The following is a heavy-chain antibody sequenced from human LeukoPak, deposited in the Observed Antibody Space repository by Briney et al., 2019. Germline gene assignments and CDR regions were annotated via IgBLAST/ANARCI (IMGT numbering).Heavy chain of an antibody. CDR2: MNPKTWNT. Sequence: GASVKVSCKASGYTFTIYDINWGRQATGQRLEWRGWMNPKTWNTGYAQKFQGRVTITRNTSINTAYMELSSLRSEDTAVYYCARAEYSSSADFDYWGQGTLVTVSS. J-gene: IGHJ4*02. CDR3: ARAEYSSSADFDY. V-gene: IGHV1-8*03. CDR1: GYTFTIYD. D-gene: IGHD6-6*01.